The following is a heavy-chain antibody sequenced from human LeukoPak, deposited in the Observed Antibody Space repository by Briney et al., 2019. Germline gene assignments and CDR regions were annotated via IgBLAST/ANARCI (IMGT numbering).Heavy chain of an antibody. D-gene: IGHD3-9*01. CDR1: GYTFTSYA. CDR2: INTNTGNP. CDR3: ARVRYYDILTGYLHTGDYYGMDV. J-gene: IGHJ6*02. Sequence: GASVKVSCKASGYTFTSYAMHWVRQAPGQGLEWMGWINTNTGNPTYAQGFTGRFVFSLDTSVSTAYLQISSLKAEDTAVYYCARVRYYDILTGYLHTGDYYGMDVWGQGTTVTVSS. V-gene: IGHV7-4-1*02.